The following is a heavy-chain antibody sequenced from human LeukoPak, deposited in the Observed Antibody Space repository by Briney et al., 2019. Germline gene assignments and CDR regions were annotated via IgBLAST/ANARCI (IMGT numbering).Heavy chain of an antibody. Sequence: GGSLRLSCAASGLSFRNYEMNWVRQAPGKGLEWVSYISGSGTIIYYADSVRGRFTISRDNAKNSLYLQMNSLRAEDTAVYYCASGPAVEGWFDPWGQGALVSVSS. CDR3: ASGPAVEGWFDP. D-gene: IGHD6-19*01. V-gene: IGHV3-48*03. J-gene: IGHJ5*02. CDR2: ISGSGTII. CDR1: GLSFRNYE.